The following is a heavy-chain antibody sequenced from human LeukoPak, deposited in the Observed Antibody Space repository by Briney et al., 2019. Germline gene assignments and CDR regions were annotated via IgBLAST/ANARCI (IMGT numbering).Heavy chain of an antibody. V-gene: IGHV4-4*07. CDR2: IRASATP. Sequence: PSETLSLTCSVSGGSFNSYYWSWLRQPAGKGLEWIGRIRASATPDYSPSLQSRVTISIDTSQRQVSLNLASVTAADTAVYYCARGDDYGDHRGLHWFDAWGQGTLVTVSS. D-gene: IGHD4-17*01. J-gene: IGHJ5*02. CDR3: ARGDDYGDHRGLHWFDA. CDR1: GGSFNSYY.